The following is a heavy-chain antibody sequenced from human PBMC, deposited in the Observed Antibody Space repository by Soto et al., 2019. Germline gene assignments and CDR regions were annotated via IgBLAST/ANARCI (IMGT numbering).Heavy chain of an antibody. V-gene: IGHV4-34*01. CDR2: INHSGST. J-gene: IGHJ5*02. Sequence: SETLSLTCAVYGGSFSGYYWSWIRQPPGKGLEWIGEINHSGSTNYNPSLKSRVTISVDTSKNQFSLKLSSVTAADTAVYYCARGGGYYYGSGSYAFWFDPWGQGTLVTVSP. CDR3: ARGGGYYYGSGSYAFWFDP. CDR1: GGSFSGYY. D-gene: IGHD3-10*01.